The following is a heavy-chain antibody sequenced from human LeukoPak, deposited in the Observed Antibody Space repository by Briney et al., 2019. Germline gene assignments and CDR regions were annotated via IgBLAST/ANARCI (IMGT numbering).Heavy chain of an antibody. Sequence: LKPSETLSLTCAVYGGSFSGYYWSWIRQPPGKGLEWIGEINHSGSTNYNPSLKSRVTISVDTSKNQFSLKLSSVTDADTAVYYCARGPTRSGYYYPFDYWGQGPLVTVSS. CDR3: ARGPTRSGYYYPFDY. J-gene: IGHJ4*02. CDR1: GGSFSGYY. CDR2: INHSGST. V-gene: IGHV4-34*01. D-gene: IGHD3-22*01.